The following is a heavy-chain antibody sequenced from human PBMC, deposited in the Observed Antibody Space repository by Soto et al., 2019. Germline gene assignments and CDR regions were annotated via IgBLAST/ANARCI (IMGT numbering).Heavy chain of an antibody. CDR3: AKMDRIGLAGSIDN. J-gene: IGHJ4*02. CDR2: ISGSGAGT. D-gene: IGHD6-19*01. CDR1: GFTLRSYG. V-gene: IGHV3-23*01. Sequence: GGSLRLSCAASGFTLRSYGMTWVRQAPGKGLEWVSSISGSGAGTYYADSVKGRFTISRDNSKNTLYLQMNSLRAEDTAVYYCAKMDRIGLAGSIDNWGQGTLVTVSS.